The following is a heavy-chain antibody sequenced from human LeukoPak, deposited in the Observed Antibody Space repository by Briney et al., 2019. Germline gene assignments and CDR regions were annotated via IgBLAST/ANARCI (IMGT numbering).Heavy chain of an antibody. V-gene: IGHV4-61*02. D-gene: IGHD6-19*01. CDR1: GGSISNTDYY. Sequence: SETLSLTCTVSGGSISNTDYYWGWIRQPPGKGLEWIGRIYTSGSTNYNPSLKSRVTISVDTSKNQFSLKLSSVTAADTAVYYCARGLEQWLPFDNWGQGTLVTVSS. CDR2: IYTSGST. CDR3: ARGLEQWLPFDN. J-gene: IGHJ4*02.